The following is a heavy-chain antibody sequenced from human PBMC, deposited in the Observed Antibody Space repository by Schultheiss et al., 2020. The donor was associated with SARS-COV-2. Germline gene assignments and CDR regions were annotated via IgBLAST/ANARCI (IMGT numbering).Heavy chain of an antibody. Sequence: GGSLRLSCAASGFTFSSYGMHWVRQAPGKGLEWVGRIKSKTDGGTTDYAAPVKGRFTISRDDSKNTLYLQMNSLRAEDTAVYYCARDPQTGAHWYFDLWGRGTLVTVSS. CDR3: ARDPQTGAHWYFDL. CDR2: IKSKTDGGTT. CDR1: GFTFSSYG. J-gene: IGHJ2*01. V-gene: IGHV3-15*01. D-gene: IGHD7-27*01.